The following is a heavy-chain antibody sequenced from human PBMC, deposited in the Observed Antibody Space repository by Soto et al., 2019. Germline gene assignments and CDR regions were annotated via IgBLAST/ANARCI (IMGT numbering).Heavy chain of an antibody. Sequence: ASVKVSCKASGYTFTSYAMHWVRQAPGQRLEWMGWINAGNGNTKYSQKFQGRVTITRDTSASTAYMELSSLRSEDTAVYYCASAEDIVVVPGAIGWFDPFGQGTLVTV. CDR1: GYTFTSYA. J-gene: IGHJ5*02. D-gene: IGHD2-2*01. CDR2: INAGNGNT. V-gene: IGHV1-3*01. CDR3: ASAEDIVVVPGAIGWFDP.